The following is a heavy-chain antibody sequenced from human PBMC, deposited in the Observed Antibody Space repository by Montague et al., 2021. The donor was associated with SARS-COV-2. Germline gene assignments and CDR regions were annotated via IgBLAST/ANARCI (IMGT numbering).Heavy chain of an antibody. CDR2: IFVTGGT. Sequence: SETLSLTCTVSFGPVKNYFWSWIRQPVGKGLEWIGRIFVTGGTKYTPSRKSRVTVSLDTSKNQFSLKLRSVTAADTAIYYCAGAFGSSFDFWGQGILVAVSS. CDR1: FGPVKNYF. CDR3: AGAFGSSFDF. V-gene: IGHV4-4*07. J-gene: IGHJ4*02. D-gene: IGHD6-13*01.